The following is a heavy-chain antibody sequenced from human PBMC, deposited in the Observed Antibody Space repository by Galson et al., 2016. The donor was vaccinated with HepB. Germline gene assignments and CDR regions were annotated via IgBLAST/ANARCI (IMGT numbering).Heavy chain of an antibody. V-gene: IGHV4-61*01. CDR2: ASYSGTT. CDR3: ARSHGGY. J-gene: IGHJ4*02. CDR1: GGSVSSTTYY. D-gene: IGHD3-3*01. Sequence: SETLSLTCTVSGGSVSSTTYYWAWIRQPPGKGLEWIGHASYSGTTNYNSSLRSRVTISVDPSKNQFSLRLTSVSDADTAVYYCARSHGGYWGQGTLVTVSS.